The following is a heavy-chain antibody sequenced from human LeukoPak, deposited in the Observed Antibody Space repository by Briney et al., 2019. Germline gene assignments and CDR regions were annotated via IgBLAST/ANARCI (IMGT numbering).Heavy chain of an antibody. CDR2: ISGSGGST. CDR1: GFNFNIFA. CDR3: AKARTSSTSCYAIDY. J-gene: IGHJ4*02. V-gene: IGHV3-23*01. Sequence: GGSLRLSCAASGFNFNIFAMSWVRQAPGKGLEWVSAISGSGGSTYYADSVKGRFTISRDNSKNTLYLQMNSLRAEDTAVYYCAKARTSSTSCYAIDYWGQGTLVTVSS. D-gene: IGHD2-2*01.